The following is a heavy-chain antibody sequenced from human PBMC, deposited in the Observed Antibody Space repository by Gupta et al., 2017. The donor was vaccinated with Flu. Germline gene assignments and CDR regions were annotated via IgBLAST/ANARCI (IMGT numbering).Heavy chain of an antibody. CDR3: ARGPVVPYYYGMDV. Sequence: QVQLQQWGAGLLTPSETLSLTCAVYGGSFSGYYWSWIRQPPGKGLEWIGEINHSGSTNYNPSLKSRVTISVDTSKNQFSLKLSSVTAADTAVYYWARGPVVPYYYGMDVWGQGTTVTVSS. J-gene: IGHJ6*02. V-gene: IGHV4-34*01. D-gene: IGHD2-15*01. CDR2: INHSGST. CDR1: GGSFSGYY.